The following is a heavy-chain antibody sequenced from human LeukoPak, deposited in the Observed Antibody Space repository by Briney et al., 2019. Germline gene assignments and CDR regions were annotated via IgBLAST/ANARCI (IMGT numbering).Heavy chain of an antibody. Sequence: PSETLSLTCTDSGGSISSSSYYWGWIRQPPGKGLEWIGSIYYSGSTYYNPSLKSRVTISVDTSKNQFSLKLSSVTAADTAVYYCARHSNARQLVYYFDYWGQGTLVTVSS. CDR2: IYYSGST. J-gene: IGHJ4*02. CDR1: GGSISSSSYY. CDR3: ARHSNARQLVYYFDY. V-gene: IGHV4-39*01. D-gene: IGHD6-13*01.